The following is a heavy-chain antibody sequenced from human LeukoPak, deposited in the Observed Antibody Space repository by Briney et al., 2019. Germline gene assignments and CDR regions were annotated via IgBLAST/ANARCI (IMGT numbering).Heavy chain of an antibody. Sequence: ASVKVSCKASGYTFTSYGISWVRQAPGQGLEWMGWISAYNGNTNYAQKLQGRVTTTTDTSTSTAYTELRSLRSDDTAVYYCARGAQKSWELPWFDAFDIWGQGTMVTVSS. J-gene: IGHJ3*02. D-gene: IGHD1-26*01. CDR2: ISAYNGNT. V-gene: IGHV1-18*01. CDR1: GYTFTSYG. CDR3: ARGAQKSWELPWFDAFDI.